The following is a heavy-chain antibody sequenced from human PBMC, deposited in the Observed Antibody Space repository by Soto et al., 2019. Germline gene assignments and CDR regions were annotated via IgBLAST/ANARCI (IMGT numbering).Heavy chain of an antibody. Sequence: QVQLVESGGGVVQPGRSLRLSCAASGFTFSSYAMHWVRQAPGKGLECVAVISYDGSNKYYADSVKGRFTISRDNSKNTLYLQMNSLRAEDTAVYYCSRDDCSGGSCYLNYWGQGTLVTVSS. CDR3: SRDDCSGGSCYLNY. CDR2: ISYDGSNK. CDR1: GFTFSSYA. D-gene: IGHD2-15*01. J-gene: IGHJ4*02. V-gene: IGHV3-30-3*01.